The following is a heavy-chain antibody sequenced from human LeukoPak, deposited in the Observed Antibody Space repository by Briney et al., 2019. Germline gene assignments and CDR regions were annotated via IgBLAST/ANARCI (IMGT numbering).Heavy chain of an antibody. Sequence: GGSLRLSCSASKFIFNKYGMHWVRQAPGKGLKWVAVISSDGANKYYTDSVKGRFTISRDNSKNTLYLQMNSLRIEDTAMYYCAKSINSYGSGNYYNAIDSWGQGTLVTVSS. J-gene: IGHJ4*02. CDR2: ISSDGANK. D-gene: IGHD3-10*01. CDR1: KFIFNKYG. CDR3: AKSINSYGSGNYYNAIDS. V-gene: IGHV3-30*18.